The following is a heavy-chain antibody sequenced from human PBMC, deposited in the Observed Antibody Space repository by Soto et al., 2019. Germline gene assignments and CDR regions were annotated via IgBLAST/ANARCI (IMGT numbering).Heavy chain of an antibody. CDR2: ISYDGTNK. CDR1: GFSFSISP. V-gene: IGHV3-30-3*01. Sequence: QVQLVESGGGVVQPGRSLRLSCAASGFSFSISPMQWVRQAPGKGPEWVALISYDGTNKFYADSVKGRFTISRDNSKSTLYLQVDSLRPEDAAVYYCARDPKTSGGQHWAFNYFDSWGQGTLGTVSS. J-gene: IGHJ4*02. CDR3: ARDPKTSGGQHWAFNYFDS. D-gene: IGHD7-27*01.